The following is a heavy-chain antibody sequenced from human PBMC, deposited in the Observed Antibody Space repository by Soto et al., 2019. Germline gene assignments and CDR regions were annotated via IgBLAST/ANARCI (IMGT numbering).Heavy chain of an antibody. Sequence: GGSLRLSCAASGFTFSSYDIHWVRQAPGKGLEWVAVISYDGSKKYYADSVKGQFTISRDNSKNTLYLQMNSLGAEDTAVYYCAKAYSGPFDIWGQGTMVTVSS. CDR3: AKAYSGPFDI. J-gene: IGHJ3*02. CDR1: GFTFSSYD. D-gene: IGHD1-26*01. CDR2: ISYDGSKK. V-gene: IGHV3-30*18.